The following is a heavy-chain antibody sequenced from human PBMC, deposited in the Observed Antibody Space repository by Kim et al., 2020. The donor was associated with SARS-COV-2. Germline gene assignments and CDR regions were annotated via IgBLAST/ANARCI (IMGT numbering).Heavy chain of an antibody. V-gene: IGHV3-73*01. CDR2: IRSKANSYAT. CDR1: GFTFSGSA. CDR3: TNVPGTTLAFWDACD. Sequence: GGSLRLSCAASGFTFSGSAIHWVRQASGKGLEWVGRIRSKANSYATAYAASVKGRFTIPRDDSKYTSYLQMNSLKTEETAVYYVTNVPGTTLAFWDACD. J-gene: IGHJ3*02. D-gene: IGHD1-1*01.